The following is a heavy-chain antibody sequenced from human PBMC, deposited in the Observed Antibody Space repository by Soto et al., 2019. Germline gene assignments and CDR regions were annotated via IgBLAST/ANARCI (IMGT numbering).Heavy chain of an antibody. Sequence: ASVKVSCKASGGTFSSYTISWVRQAPGQGLEWMGRIIPILGIANYAQKFQGRVTITADKSTSTAYMELSSLRSEDTAVYYCARDVPSGPLTYYYRDVWGKGTTVTVSS. CDR3: ARDVPSGPLTYYYRDV. J-gene: IGHJ6*03. V-gene: IGHV1-69*04. CDR2: IIPILGIA. D-gene: IGHD3-10*01. CDR1: GGTFSSYT.